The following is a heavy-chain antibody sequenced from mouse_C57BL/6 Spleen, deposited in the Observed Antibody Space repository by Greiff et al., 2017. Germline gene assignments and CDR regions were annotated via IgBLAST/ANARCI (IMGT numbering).Heavy chain of an antibody. J-gene: IGHJ4*01. D-gene: IGHD3-3*01. CDR3: ARGDGDAMDY. CDR2: ISSGSSTI. CDR1: GFTFSDYG. V-gene: IGHV5-17*01. Sequence: DVKLVESGGGLVKPGGSLKLSCAASGFTFSDYGMHWVRQAPEKGLEWVAYISSGSSTIYYADTVKGRFTISRDNAKNTLFLQMTSLRSEDTAMYYCARGDGDAMDYWGQGTSVTVSS.